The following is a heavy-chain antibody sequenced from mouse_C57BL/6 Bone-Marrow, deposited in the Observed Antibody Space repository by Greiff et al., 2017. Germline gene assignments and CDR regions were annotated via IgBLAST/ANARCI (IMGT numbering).Heavy chain of an antibody. CDR2: ISDGGSYT. CDR3: ARGLAARFAY. Sequence: EVKLMESGGGLVKPGGSLKLSCAASGFTFSSYAMSWVRQTPEKRLEWVATISDGGSYTYYPDNVKGRFTISRDNATNNLYLQLSHLESEDTAMYYCARGLAARFAYWGQGTLVTVSA. J-gene: IGHJ3*01. CDR1: GFTFSSYA. D-gene: IGHD6-1*01. V-gene: IGHV5-4*03.